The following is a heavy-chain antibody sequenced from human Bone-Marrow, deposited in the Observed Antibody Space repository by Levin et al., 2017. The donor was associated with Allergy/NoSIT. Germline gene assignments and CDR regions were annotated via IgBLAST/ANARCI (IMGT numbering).Heavy chain of an antibody. Sequence: GESLKISCEASGFTFSNFGMHWVRQAPGKVLEWVALISFDGSTKWSADSVRGRFTISRDDSKHTLYLQMDSLRPEDTALYYCAKDSGSGSDYYFDYWGQGTLVTVSS. J-gene: IGHJ4*02. CDR3: AKDSGSGSDYYFDY. D-gene: IGHD1-26*01. CDR2: ISFDGSTK. CDR1: GFTFSNFG. V-gene: IGHV3-30*18.